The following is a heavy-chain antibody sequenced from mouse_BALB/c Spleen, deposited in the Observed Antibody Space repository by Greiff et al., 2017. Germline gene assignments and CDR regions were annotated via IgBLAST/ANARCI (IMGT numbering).Heavy chain of an antibody. CDR3: TNYYGSSVFAY. J-gene: IGHJ3*01. V-gene: IGHV1S81*02. D-gene: IGHD1-1*01. CDR2: INPSNGGT. CDR1: GYTFTSYY. Sequence: QVQLKQSGAELVKPGASVKLSCKASGYTFTSYYMYWVKQRPGQGLEWIGEINPSNGGTNFNEKFKSKATLTVDKSSSTAYMQLSSLTSEDSAVYYCTNYYGSSVFAYWGQGTLVTVSA.